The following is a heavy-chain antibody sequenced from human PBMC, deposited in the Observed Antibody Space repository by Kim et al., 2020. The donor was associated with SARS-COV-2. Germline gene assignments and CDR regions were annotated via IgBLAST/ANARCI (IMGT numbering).Heavy chain of an antibody. J-gene: IGHJ6*02. Sequence: GESLKISCKGSGYSFTNYWIGWVRQMPGKGLEWMGIIYPGDSDTRYSPSFQGQVTISADKSISTAYLQWSSLKASDTAMYYCARSYYYGSGSYYNAHYYGMDVWGQGTTVTVSS. CDR1: GYSFTNYW. D-gene: IGHD3-10*01. CDR2: IYPGDSDT. CDR3: ARSYYYGSGSYYNAHYYGMDV. V-gene: IGHV5-51*01.